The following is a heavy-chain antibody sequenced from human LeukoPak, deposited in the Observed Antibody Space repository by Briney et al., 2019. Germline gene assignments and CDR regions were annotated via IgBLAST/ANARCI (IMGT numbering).Heavy chain of an antibody. D-gene: IGHD6-13*01. CDR1: GFTLSSYG. J-gene: IGHJ3*01. CDR2: SSASDGSA. V-gene: IGHV3-23*01. Sequence: PGGSLRLSCAASGFTLSSYGMTWVRQAPGKGLEWVSASSASDGSAQYAESVRGRFTISRDNSKNTLYLQMDSLRAEDTAVYYCAKARIAAAGTGAFDVWGQGATVTVSS. CDR3: AKARIAAAGTGAFDV.